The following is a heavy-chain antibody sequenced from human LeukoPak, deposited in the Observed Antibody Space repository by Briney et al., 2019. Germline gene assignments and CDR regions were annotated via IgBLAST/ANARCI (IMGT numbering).Heavy chain of an antibody. D-gene: IGHD6-19*01. V-gene: IGHV3-48*03. Sequence: TGGSERLSCAASGFSISTFEMNWVRQAPGKGLEWVSYISDSGSAIQHADSVRCRFAISRDNAKNSLYLEMHSLRVEDTAVYYCATKVAGASHFSYWGQGTSASVSS. J-gene: IGHJ4*02. CDR1: GFSISTFE. CDR3: ATKVAGASHFSY. CDR2: ISDSGSAI.